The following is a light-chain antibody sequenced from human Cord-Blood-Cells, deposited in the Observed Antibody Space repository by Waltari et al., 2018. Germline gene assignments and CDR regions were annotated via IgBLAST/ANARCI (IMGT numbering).Light chain of an antibody. CDR3: QAWHSSTAV. Sequence: SYELTQPPSVSVSPGQTASITCSGDKLGDKYACWYQQKPGQSPVLVIYQDSKRPSGIPERFSGSNSGNTATLTIGGTQAMDEADYYCQAWHSSTAVFGGGTKLTVL. V-gene: IGLV3-1*01. J-gene: IGLJ3*02. CDR2: QDS. CDR1: KLGDKY.